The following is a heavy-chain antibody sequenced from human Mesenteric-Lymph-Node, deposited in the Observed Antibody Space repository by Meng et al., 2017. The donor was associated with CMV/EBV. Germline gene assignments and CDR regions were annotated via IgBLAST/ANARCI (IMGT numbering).Heavy chain of an antibody. CDR1: GGSINSYY. CDR3: ARGGGDWDLYY. Sequence: GSLRLSCTVSGGSINSYYWSWIRQPPGKGLEWIGYIYYSGSTDYNPSLKSRVTISVDRSKNQFSLNLTSVTAADTAVYYCARGGGDWDLYYWGQGTLVTVSS. CDR2: IYYSGST. J-gene: IGHJ4*02. V-gene: IGHV4-59*01. D-gene: IGHD2-21*01.